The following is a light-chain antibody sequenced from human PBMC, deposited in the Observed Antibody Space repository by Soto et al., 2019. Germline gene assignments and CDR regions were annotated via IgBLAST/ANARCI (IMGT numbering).Light chain of an antibody. CDR1: EGISSA. V-gene: IGKV1-13*02. CDR2: DAS. Sequence: AIELTQSPSSLPASVGDRVTITCRASEGISSALAWYQEKPGKAPKLLIYDASSLESGVPSRFSGSGSGTGFTLTISSLQPEDFATYYCQQFNSYPRTFGQGTKVEIK. CDR3: QQFNSYPRT. J-gene: IGKJ1*01.